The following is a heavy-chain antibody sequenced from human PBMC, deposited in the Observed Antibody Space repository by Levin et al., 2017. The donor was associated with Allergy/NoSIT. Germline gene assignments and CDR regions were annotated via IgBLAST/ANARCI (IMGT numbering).Heavy chain of an antibody. Sequence: GGSLRLSCSASGFTFSSYAMHWVRQAPGKGLEYVSAISSNGGSTYYADSVKGRFTISRDNSKNTLYLQMSSLRAEDTAVYYCVRESAGDYGDYDYWRYFDYWGQGTLVTVSS. D-gene: IGHD4-17*01. CDR3: VRESAGDYGDYDYWRYFDY. CDR2: ISSNGGST. J-gene: IGHJ4*02. V-gene: IGHV3-64D*06. CDR1: GFTFSSYA.